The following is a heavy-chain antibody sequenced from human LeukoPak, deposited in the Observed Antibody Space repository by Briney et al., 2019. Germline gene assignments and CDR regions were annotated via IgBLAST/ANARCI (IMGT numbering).Heavy chain of an antibody. V-gene: IGHV3-9*01. D-gene: IGHD3-22*01. CDR3: ATYSSLNRREFQY. Sequence: PGRSLRLSCAASGFIFDDHGMHWVRQAPGKGLEWVSGISWSSGIIGYADSVKGRFTISRDNAKNSLYLQMNSLRAEDTAVYYCATYSSLNRREFQYWGQGTLLTVSS. CDR1: GFIFDDHG. CDR2: ISWSSGII. J-gene: IGHJ1*01.